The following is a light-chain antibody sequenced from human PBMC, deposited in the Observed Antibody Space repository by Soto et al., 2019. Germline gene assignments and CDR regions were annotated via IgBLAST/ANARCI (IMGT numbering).Light chain of an antibody. CDR1: QSLSSRH. CDR3: QQYETSPYT. J-gene: IGKJ2*01. CDR2: SAS. V-gene: IGKV3-20*01. Sequence: EIVLTQSPGTLSLSPGERATLSCRASQSLSSRHLAWYQQKPGQAPRLITFSASGRPTGIPDRFSGSGSGTYFTLTINRLEPEDFAVYYCQQYETSPYTFGQGTKLEIK.